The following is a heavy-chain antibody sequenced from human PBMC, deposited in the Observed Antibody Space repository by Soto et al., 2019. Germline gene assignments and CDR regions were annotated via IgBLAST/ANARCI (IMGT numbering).Heavy chain of an antibody. Sequence: QVQLVESGGGVVQPGRSLRLSCAASGFSFSYYGMHWVRQAPGKGLEWVAVISYDGSNKYYADSVKGRFTISRDNSRNTVSLQMNSLRGEDTAVYYCAKDTLDWPFDYWGQGTLVTVS. CDR3: AKDTLDWPFDY. D-gene: IGHD1-1*01. V-gene: IGHV3-30*18. J-gene: IGHJ4*02. CDR1: GFSFSYYG. CDR2: ISYDGSNK.